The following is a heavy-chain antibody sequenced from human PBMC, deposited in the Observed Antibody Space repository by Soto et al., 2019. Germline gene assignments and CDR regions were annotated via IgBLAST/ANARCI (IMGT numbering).Heavy chain of an antibody. CDR2: INPNSGGT. CDR3: ARVKHWAAQYSEFDP. Sequence: QVQLVQSGAEVKKPGASVKVSCKASGYTFTGYYMHWVRQAPGQGLEWMGWINPNSGGTNYAQKFQGWVTMTRDTSISTAYMELSRLRSDDTAVYYCARVKHWAAQYSEFDPWCQGTLVTVSS. J-gene: IGHJ5*02. CDR1: GYTFTGYY. V-gene: IGHV1-2*04. D-gene: IGHD6-6*01.